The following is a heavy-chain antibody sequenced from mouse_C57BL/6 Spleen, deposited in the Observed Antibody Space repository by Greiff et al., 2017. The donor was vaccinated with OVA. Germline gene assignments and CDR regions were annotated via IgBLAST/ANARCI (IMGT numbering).Heavy chain of an antibody. Sequence: VQLQESGAELVRPGASVTLSCKASGYTFTDYEMHWVKQTPVHGLEWIGAIDPETGGTAYNQKFKGKAILTADKSSSTAYMELRSLTSEDSAVYYCTRPLYGSSSSFDYWGQGTTLTVSS. CDR1: GYTFTDYE. D-gene: IGHD1-1*01. CDR3: TRPLYGSSSSFDY. J-gene: IGHJ2*01. V-gene: IGHV1-15*01. CDR2: IDPETGGT.